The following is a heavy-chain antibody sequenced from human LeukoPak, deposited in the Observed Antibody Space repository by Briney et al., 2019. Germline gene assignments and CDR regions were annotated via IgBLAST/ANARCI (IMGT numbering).Heavy chain of an antibody. CDR1: GFTFSNYG. J-gene: IGHJ4*02. D-gene: IGHD2-15*01. Sequence: PGGSLRLSCAASGFTFSNYGMHWVRQAPSKGLEWVAVISSDGSNKYYADSVKGRFTISRDNSKDTLYLEMNSLRAEDTATYYCAQSGCSGDLCYSWHFDYWGQGTLVTVSS. CDR3: AQSGCSGDLCYSWHFDY. V-gene: IGHV3-30*18. CDR2: ISSDGSNK.